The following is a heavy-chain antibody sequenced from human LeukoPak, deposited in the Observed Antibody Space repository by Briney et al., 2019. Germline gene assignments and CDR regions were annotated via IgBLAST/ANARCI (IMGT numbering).Heavy chain of an antibody. CDR1: GFTVSSNY. Sequence: QPGGSLRLSCAASGFTVSSNYMSWVRQAPGKGLEWVSVIYSGGSTYYADSVKGRFTISRDNSKNTLYPQMNSLRAEDTAVYYCAKGGVAVAGWFDPWGQGTLVTVSS. V-gene: IGHV3-66*02. J-gene: IGHJ5*02. CDR3: AKGGVAVAGWFDP. CDR2: IYSGGST. D-gene: IGHD6-19*01.